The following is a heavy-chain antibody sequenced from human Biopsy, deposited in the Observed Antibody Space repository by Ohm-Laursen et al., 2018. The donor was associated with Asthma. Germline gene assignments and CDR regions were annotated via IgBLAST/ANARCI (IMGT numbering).Heavy chain of an antibody. CDR3: AREQDYYDSRGYYRSFDY. Sequence: TLSLTSAVSYGSITSGGYYWTWIRQHPGKGLEWIGFIYYRGSTYYNPALKSRVSISIDTSKNQFSLKLSSVTAADTSVYYCAREQDYYDSRGYYRSFDYWGQGTLVTVSS. D-gene: IGHD3-22*01. CDR2: IYYRGST. V-gene: IGHV4-31*11. CDR1: YGSITSGGYY. J-gene: IGHJ4*02.